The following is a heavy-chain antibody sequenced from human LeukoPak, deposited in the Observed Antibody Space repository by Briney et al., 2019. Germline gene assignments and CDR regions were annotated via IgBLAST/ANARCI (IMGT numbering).Heavy chain of an antibody. CDR1: GFTFSGYG. D-gene: IGHD3-22*01. V-gene: IGHV3-33*01. J-gene: IGHJ6*02. Sequence: GGSLRLSCAASGFTFSGYGMHWVRQAPGKGLEWVAVIWYDGSNKYYADSVKGRFTISRDNSKNTLYLQMNSLRAEDTAVYYCARDRDSSGYSYYYYYGMDVWGQGTTVTVSS. CDR3: ARDRDSSGYSYYYYYGMDV. CDR2: IWYDGSNK.